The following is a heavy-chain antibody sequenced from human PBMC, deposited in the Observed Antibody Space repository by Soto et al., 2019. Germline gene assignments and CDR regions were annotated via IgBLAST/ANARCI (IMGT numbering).Heavy chain of an antibody. CDR2: IYYSGST. CDR1: GGSISSSSYY. Sequence: QLQLQESGPGLVKPSETLSLTCTVSGGSISSSSYYWGWIRQPPGKGLEWIGSIYYSGSTYYNPSLKSRVTISVDTSKNQFSLKLSSVTAADTAVYYCARQSIIVVVPAAIRAFDIWGQGTMVTVSS. J-gene: IGHJ3*02. CDR3: ARQSIIVVVPAAIRAFDI. D-gene: IGHD2-2*02. V-gene: IGHV4-39*01.